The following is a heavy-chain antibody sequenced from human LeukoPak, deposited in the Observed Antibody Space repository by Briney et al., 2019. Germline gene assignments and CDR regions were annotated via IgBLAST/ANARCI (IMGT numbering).Heavy chain of an antibody. CDR3: TRDLRNYYDSSGYYYPRY. CDR1: GFTLGDYA. J-gene: IGHJ4*02. Sequence: KPGGSLRLSCTASGFTLGDYAMSWFRHAPGEGLGWVGFIRSKAYGGTTEYAASVKGRFTISRDDSKSIAYLQMNSLKTEDTAVYYCTRDLRNYYDSSGYYYPRYWGQGTLVTVSS. V-gene: IGHV3-49*05. D-gene: IGHD3-22*01. CDR2: IRSKAYGGTT.